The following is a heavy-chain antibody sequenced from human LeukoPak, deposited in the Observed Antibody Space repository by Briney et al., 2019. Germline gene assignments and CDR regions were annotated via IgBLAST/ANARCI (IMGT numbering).Heavy chain of an antibody. CDR1: GVNFRGYY. J-gene: IGHJ4*02. D-gene: IGHD3-22*01. V-gene: IGHV3-21*01. CDR2: FGTRSTSI. CDR3: AREVSEGFDF. Sequence: GSLRLPCSASGVNFRGYYMKLIRQASGEGLEWVSSFGTRSTSIYHAGSVKGRFAISRDSAKNSLYLQMNSLRAEDTALYYCAREVSEGFDFWGQGTLVTVSS.